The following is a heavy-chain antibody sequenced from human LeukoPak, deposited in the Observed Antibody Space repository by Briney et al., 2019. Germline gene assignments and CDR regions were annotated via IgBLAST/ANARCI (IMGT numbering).Heavy chain of an antibody. Sequence: SETLSLTCTVSGGSISSSSYYWGWIRQPPGKGLEWIGSIYYRGSTYYNPSLKSRVTISIDTSRNQFSLELRSVTAADTAVYYCASPGYSGTLSLRYWGQGTLVTVSS. CDR1: GGSISSSSYY. V-gene: IGHV4-39*07. D-gene: IGHD1-26*01. J-gene: IGHJ4*02. CDR2: IYYRGST. CDR3: ASPGYSGTLSLRY.